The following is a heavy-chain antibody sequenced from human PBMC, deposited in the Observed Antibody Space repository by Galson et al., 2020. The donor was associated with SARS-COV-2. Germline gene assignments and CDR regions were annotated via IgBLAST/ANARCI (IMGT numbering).Heavy chain of an antibody. CDR1: GGSISSDDW. CDR2: IYHSGST. CDR3: ARDLHYVILTGYRPYGIDV. Sequence: SETLSLTCAVSGGSISSDDWWSWVRQPPGKGLEWIGEIYHSGSTNYSPSLSLTSLVTISVDKSKNQFSLTLSSVTAADTAVYYCARDLHYVILTGYRPYGIDVWGQGTTVTVSS. D-gene: IGHD3-9*01. V-gene: IGHV4-4*02. J-gene: IGHJ6*02.